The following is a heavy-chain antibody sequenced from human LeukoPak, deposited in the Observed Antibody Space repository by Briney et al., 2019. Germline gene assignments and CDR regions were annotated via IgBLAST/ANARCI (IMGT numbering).Heavy chain of an antibody. Sequence: GASVKVSCKASGYTFTSYDINWVRQATGQGLEWMGWMNPNSGNTGYAQKFQGRVTMTRNTSISTAYMELSSLRSEDTAVYYCARVGYSYGLIYYYYYMDVWGQGTLVTVSS. CDR2: MNPNSGNT. CDR1: GYTFTSYD. D-gene: IGHD5-18*01. V-gene: IGHV1-8*01. CDR3: ARVGYSYGLIYYYYYMDV. J-gene: IGHJ6*03.